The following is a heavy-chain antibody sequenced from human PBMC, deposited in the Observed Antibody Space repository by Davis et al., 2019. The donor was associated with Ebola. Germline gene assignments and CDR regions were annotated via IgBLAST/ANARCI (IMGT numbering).Heavy chain of an antibody. Sequence: AASVKVSCKASGGTFGSYAISWVRQAPGQGLEWMGRIIPILGIANYAPKFQGRVTITADKSTSTAYMDLSSLRSEDTAVYYCARGAYCGGDCYRNWFDPWGQGTLVTVSS. CDR3: ARGAYCGGDCYRNWFDP. CDR2: IIPILGIA. J-gene: IGHJ5*02. CDR1: GGTFGSYA. D-gene: IGHD2-21*02. V-gene: IGHV1-69*04.